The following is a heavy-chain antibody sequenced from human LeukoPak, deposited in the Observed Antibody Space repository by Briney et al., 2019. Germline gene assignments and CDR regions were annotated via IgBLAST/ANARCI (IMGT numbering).Heavy chain of an antibody. CDR3: ARDSGDRPQAVGYFFDY. J-gene: IGHJ4*02. Sequence: GGSLRLSCAASGFTFSSYALNWVRQAPGKGLEWVSGISGSGGTYYADSVKGRFTISRDISKNTVYLQMNSLRDEDTAVYYCARDSGDRPQAVGYFFDYWGQGSLVTVSS. CDR2: ISGSGGT. D-gene: IGHD2-15*01. V-gene: IGHV3-23*01. CDR1: GFTFSSYA.